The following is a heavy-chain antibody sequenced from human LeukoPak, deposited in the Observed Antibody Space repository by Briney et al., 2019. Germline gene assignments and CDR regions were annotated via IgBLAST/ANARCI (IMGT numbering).Heavy chain of an antibody. D-gene: IGHD2-2*01. V-gene: IGHV3-30*02. Sequence: GGSLRLSCAASGFTFSSYGMHWVRQAPGKGLEWVAFIRYDGSNKYYADSVKGRFTISRDNSKNTLYLQMNSLRAEDTAVYCCAKDMGDIVVVPAASAYYYYMDVWGKGTTVTVSS. CDR1: GFTFSSYG. CDR2: IRYDGSNK. J-gene: IGHJ6*03. CDR3: AKDMGDIVVVPAASAYYYYMDV.